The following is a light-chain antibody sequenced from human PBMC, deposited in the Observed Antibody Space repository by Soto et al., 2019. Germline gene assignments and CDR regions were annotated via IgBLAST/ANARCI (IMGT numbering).Light chain of an antibody. J-gene: IGLJ1*01. CDR3: SSYTSSSSYV. Sequence: QSVLTQPASVSGSPGQSITISCTGTSSDVGGYNYVSWYQQHPGKAPNLMIYDFSNRPSGVSNRFSGSKSGNTASLTISGLQAEDEADYYCSSYTSSSSYVFGTGTKVTVL. V-gene: IGLV2-14*01. CDR2: DFS. CDR1: SSDVGGYNY.